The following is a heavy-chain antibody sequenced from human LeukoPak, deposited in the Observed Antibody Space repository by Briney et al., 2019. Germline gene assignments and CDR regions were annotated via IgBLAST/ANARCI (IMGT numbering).Heavy chain of an antibody. CDR1: GFSLSTSGMC. V-gene: IGHV2-70*11. CDR2: IDWDDDK. D-gene: IGHD4-17*01. CDR3: ARSPMTTVTTPTPTFDY. Sequence: RESGPALVKPTQTLTLTCTFSGFSLSTSGMCVSWIRQPPGKALEWLARIDWDDDKYYSTSLKTRLTISKDASKNQVVLTMTNMDPVDTATYYCARSPMTTVTTPTPTFDYWGQETLVTVSS. J-gene: IGHJ4*02.